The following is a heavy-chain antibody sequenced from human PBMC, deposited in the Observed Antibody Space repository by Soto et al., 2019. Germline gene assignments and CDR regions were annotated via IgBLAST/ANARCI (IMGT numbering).Heavy chain of an antibody. CDR3: AKDRRAGGNSAFYFDF. CDR1: GFKFSSYA. Sequence: GGSLRLSCAASGFKFSSYAMSWVRQSPGKGLEWVSLISATGGGTYYADSVKGRFTISRDNSDNTLYLQVHSLRAEDTAVYYCAKDRRAGGNSAFYFDFWGQGAQVTVSS. V-gene: IGHV3-23*01. D-gene: IGHD3-16*01. J-gene: IGHJ5*01. CDR2: ISATGGGT.